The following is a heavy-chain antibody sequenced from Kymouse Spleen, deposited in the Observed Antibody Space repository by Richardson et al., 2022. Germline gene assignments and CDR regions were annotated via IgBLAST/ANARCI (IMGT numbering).Heavy chain of an antibody. CDR2: ISWNSGSI. D-gene: IGHD6-13*01. CDR3: AKDISSSWYFDY. J-gene: IGHJ4*02. V-gene: IGHV3-9*01. CDR1: GFTFDDYA. Sequence: EVQLVESGGGLVQPGRSLRLSCAASGFTFDDYAMHWVRQAPGKGLEWVSGISWNSGSIGYADSVKGRFTISRDNAKNSLYLQMNSLRAEDTALYYCAKDISSSWYFDYWGQGTLVTVSS.